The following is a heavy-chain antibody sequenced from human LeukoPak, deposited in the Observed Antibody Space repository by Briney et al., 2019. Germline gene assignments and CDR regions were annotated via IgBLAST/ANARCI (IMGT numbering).Heavy chain of an antibody. CDR2: ISYDGSNK. CDR3: AKEYDILTGYYAFDI. D-gene: IGHD3-9*01. J-gene: IGHJ3*02. V-gene: IGHV3-30*18. CDR1: GLTFSNYG. Sequence: GGSLRLSCAASGLTFSNYGMNWVRQAPGKGLEWVALISYDGSNKYYADSVKGRFSISRDNSKNTLYLQMNSLRAEDTAVYYCAKEYDILTGYYAFDIWGQGTMVTVSS.